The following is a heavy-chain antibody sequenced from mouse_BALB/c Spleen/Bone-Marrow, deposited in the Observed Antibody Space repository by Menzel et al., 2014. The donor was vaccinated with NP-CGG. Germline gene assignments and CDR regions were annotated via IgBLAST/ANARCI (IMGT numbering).Heavy chain of an antibody. J-gene: IGHJ2*01. CDR3: TRAYY. CDR2: INSNGGST. V-gene: IGHV5-6-3*01. CDR1: GFTFSSYG. Sequence: EVKLVESGGGLVQPGGSLKLSCAASGFTFSSYGMSWVRQTPDKRLELVATINSNGGSTYYPDSVKGRFTISRDNAKNTLRLQMSSLKSEDTDMYYCTRAYYWGQGTTLTVSS.